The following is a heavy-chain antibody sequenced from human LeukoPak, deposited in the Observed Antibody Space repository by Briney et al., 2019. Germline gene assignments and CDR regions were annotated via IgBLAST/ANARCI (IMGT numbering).Heavy chain of an antibody. CDR2: IDPSDSYT. J-gene: IGHJ4*02. CDR3: ARLRGYSYGEQYYFDY. Sequence: GESLKISCEGSGYSFTSYWISWVRQMPGKGLEWMGRIDPSDSYTNYSPSFQGHVTISADKSISTAYQQWSSLKASDTAMYYCARLRGYSYGEQYYFDYWGQGTLVTVSS. D-gene: IGHD5-18*01. V-gene: IGHV5-10-1*01. CDR1: GYSFTSYW.